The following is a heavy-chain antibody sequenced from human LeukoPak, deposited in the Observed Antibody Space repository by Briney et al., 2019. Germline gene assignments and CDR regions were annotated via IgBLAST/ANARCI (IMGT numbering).Heavy chain of an antibody. CDR2: INHSGST. CDR3: ARGGFEKNFDY. D-gene: IGHD3-16*01. Sequence: TSSETLSLTCAVYGGSFSGYYWSWIRQPPGKGLEWIGEINHSGSTNYNPSLKSRVTISVDTSKNQFSLKLSSVTAADTAVYYCARGGFEKNFDYWGQGTLVTVSS. CDR1: GGSFSGYY. J-gene: IGHJ4*02. V-gene: IGHV4-34*01.